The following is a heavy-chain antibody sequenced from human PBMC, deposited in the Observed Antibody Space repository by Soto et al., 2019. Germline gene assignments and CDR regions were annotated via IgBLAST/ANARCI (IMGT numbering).Heavy chain of an antibody. CDR2: IYYSGST. J-gene: IGHJ4*02. V-gene: IGHV4-59*08. CDR1: GGSISSYY. Sequence: QVQLQESGPGLVKPSETLSLTCTVSGGSISSYYWSWIRQPPGKGLEWIGYIYYSGSTNYNPSLKSLVTISVDTSKNQFSLKLSSVTAADTAVYYCASTRMIVAHFDYWGQGTLVTVSS. D-gene: IGHD3-22*01. CDR3: ASTRMIVAHFDY.